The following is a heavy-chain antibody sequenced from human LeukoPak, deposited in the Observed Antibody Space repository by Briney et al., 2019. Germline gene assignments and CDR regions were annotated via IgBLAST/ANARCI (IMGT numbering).Heavy chain of an antibody. CDR3: ARGENSKTSTVSGY. CDR2: ISYDGSSK. Sequence: GGSLRLSCAASGFTFNSYGMHWVRQAPGKGLEWAAVISYDGSSKYYIDSVKGRFTISRDNSKNTLFLQMNSLRAENTAVYYCARGENSKTSTVSGYWGQGTLVTVSS. CDR1: GFTFNSYG. J-gene: IGHJ4*02. V-gene: IGHV3-30*03. D-gene: IGHD2/OR15-2a*01.